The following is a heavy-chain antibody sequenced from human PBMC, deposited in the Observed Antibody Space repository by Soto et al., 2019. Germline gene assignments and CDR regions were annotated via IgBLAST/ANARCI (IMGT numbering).Heavy chain of an antibody. CDR2: ISTSDGNT. V-gene: IGHV1-18*04. Sequence: QVQLVQSGLEVEKPGASVTVSCMASGYTFTDFGISWVRQAPGQGPEWMGWISTSDGNTNYTRKLQDRVTMTIDTSTTTAYMELRRLTSDDTAVYYCARWAFASNDWYFGALDIWGQGTLVAVSS. D-gene: IGHD3-9*01. CDR3: ARWAFASNDWYFGALDI. J-gene: IGHJ3*02. CDR1: GYTFTDFG.